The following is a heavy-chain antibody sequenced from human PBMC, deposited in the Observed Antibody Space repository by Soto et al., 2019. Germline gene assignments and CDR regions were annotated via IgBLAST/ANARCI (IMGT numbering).Heavy chain of an antibody. Sequence: QVHLVQSGAEVKKPGASVKVSCKCSGYTFTSYGINWVRQAPGQGLEWMGWISAHNGNTDYAQKLQGRVTVTRDTSTSTAYMVLRSLRSDDTAVYYCARGRYGYYWGQGALVTVSS. CDR1: GYTFTSYG. D-gene: IGHD1-1*01. J-gene: IGHJ4*02. CDR3: ARGRYGYY. CDR2: ISAHNGNT. V-gene: IGHV1-18*01.